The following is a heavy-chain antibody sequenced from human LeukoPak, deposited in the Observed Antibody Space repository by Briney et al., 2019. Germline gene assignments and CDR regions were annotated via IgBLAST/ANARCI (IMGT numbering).Heavy chain of an antibody. V-gene: IGHV5-51*01. Sequence: GESLKISCKGSGYSFTIYWIGWVRQMPGKGLEWMGIIYPGDCDTIYSPSFQGQVTISADKSISTAYLQWSSLKASDTAMYYCARAAGQGRLLWFGELSYYYYYGMDVWGQGTTVTVSS. CDR1: GYSFTIYW. J-gene: IGHJ6*02. D-gene: IGHD3-10*01. CDR2: IYPGDCDT. CDR3: ARAAGQGRLLWFGELSYYYYYGMDV.